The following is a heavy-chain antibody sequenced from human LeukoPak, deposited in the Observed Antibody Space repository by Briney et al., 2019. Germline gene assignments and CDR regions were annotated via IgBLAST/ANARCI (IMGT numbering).Heavy chain of an antibody. CDR3: ARGLLSRY. J-gene: IGHJ4*02. V-gene: IGHV4-34*01. CDR2: VSHSGAT. CDR1: GGSLSGYY. Sequence: PSQTLSLTCAVDGGSLSGYYWSWVRQPPGKGLQWIGEVSHSGATNTIPSLKNRVTMSVDTSKNQFSLNLSSVTAADTAVYFCARGLLSRYWGQGILVTVSS.